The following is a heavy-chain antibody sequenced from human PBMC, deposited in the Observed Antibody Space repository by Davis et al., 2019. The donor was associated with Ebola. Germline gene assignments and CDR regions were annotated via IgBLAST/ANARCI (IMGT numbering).Heavy chain of an antibody. CDR3: AKDSKPNYGGYFFYGMDV. CDR2: ISSSSSYI. Sequence: GESLKISCAASGFTFSSYWMSWVRQAPGKGLEWVSSISSSSSYIYYADSAKGRFTISRDNAKNSLFLQMNSLRADDTAVYYCAKDSKPNYGGYFFYGMDVWGQGTTVTVSS. D-gene: IGHD2-21*01. CDR1: GFTFSSYW. V-gene: IGHV3-21*01. J-gene: IGHJ6*02.